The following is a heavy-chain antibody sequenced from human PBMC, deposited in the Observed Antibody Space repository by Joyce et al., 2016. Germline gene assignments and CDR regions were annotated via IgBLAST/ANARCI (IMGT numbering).Heavy chain of an antibody. CDR2: IYYSRSP. V-gene: IGHV4-39*07. CDR1: GGTISSTSYY. J-gene: IGHJ4*02. Sequence: QLQLQESGPGLVKPSETLSLTCTVSGGTISSTSYYWGWIRQPPGKGLEWIGSIYYSRSPCYNPTLRGRVTILGDTSKNQFSLKVGSVTSADTAVYYCARGMGSVVTPSAVDYWGRGTLVTVSS. CDR3: ARGMGSVVTPSAVDY. D-gene: IGHD4-23*01.